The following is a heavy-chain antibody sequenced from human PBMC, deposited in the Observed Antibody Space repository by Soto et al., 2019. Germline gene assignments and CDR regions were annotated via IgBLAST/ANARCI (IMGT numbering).Heavy chain of an antibody. CDR3: ATTAAIAVAGTPFDY. Sequence: ASVKVSCKASGYTFTSYGISWVRQAPGQGLEWMGWISAYNGNTNYAQKLQGRVTMTTDASTSTAYMELRSLRSDDTAVYYCATTAAIAVAGTPFDYCGQGSLVTVSS. V-gene: IGHV1-18*01. J-gene: IGHJ4*02. D-gene: IGHD6-19*01. CDR1: GYTFTSYG. CDR2: ISAYNGNT.